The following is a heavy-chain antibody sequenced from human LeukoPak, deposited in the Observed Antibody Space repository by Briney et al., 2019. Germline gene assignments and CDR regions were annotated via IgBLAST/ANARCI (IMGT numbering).Heavy chain of an antibody. CDR2: ISSSSSYI. Sequence: PGVSLRLSCAASGFTFSSYSMYWVRQAPGKGLEWVSSISSSSSYIYYADSVKGRFTISRDNAKNSLYLQMNSLRAEDTAVYYCAGDLRGFDYWGQGTLVTVSS. V-gene: IGHV3-21*01. J-gene: IGHJ4*02. CDR3: AGDLRGFDY. CDR1: GFTFSSYS.